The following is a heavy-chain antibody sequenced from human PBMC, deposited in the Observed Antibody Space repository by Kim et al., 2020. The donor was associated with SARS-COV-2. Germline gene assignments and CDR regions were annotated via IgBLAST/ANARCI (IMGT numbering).Heavy chain of an antibody. CDR2: T. J-gene: IGHJ6*02. CDR3: GRTLDYYYGIDV. V-gene: IGHV4-4*02. Sequence: TTYNPSPKSRLTISLDKSKNQFPLQLSSVTAADWGIYYCGRTLDYYYGIDVWGQGTPVTVSS.